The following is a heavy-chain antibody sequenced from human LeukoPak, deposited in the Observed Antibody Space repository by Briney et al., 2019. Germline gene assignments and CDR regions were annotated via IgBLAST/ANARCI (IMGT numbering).Heavy chain of an antibody. J-gene: IGHJ5*02. V-gene: IGHV1-8*01. CDR1: GYTFTSYD. Sequence: ASVKVSCKASGYTFTSYDINWVRQATGQGLEWMGWMNPNSGNTGYAQKFQGRVTMTRNTSISTAYMELSSLRSEDTAVYYCARGPNAVEVAEFAPWGQGTLVTVSS. CDR3: ARGPNAVEVAEFAP. D-gene: IGHD2-15*01. CDR2: MNPNSGNT.